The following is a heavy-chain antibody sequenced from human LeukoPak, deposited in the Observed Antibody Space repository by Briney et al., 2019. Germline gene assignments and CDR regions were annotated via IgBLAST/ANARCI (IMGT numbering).Heavy chain of an antibody. D-gene: IGHD4-23*01. V-gene: IGHV4-30-4*08. Sequence: PSQTLSLTCTVSGGSISSGDYYWSWIRQPPGKGLEWIGYIYYSGCTYYNPSLKSRVTISVDTSKNQFSLKLSSVTAADTAVYYCARGGDYGGKSETDYWGQGTLVTVSS. J-gene: IGHJ4*02. CDR2: IYYSGCT. CDR1: GGSISSGDYY. CDR3: ARGGDYGGKSETDY.